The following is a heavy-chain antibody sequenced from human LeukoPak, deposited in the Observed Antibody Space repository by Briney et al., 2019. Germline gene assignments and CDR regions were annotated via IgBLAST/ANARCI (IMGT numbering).Heavy chain of an antibody. V-gene: IGHV3-21*01. CDR2: ISRNSTYI. Sequence: GGSLRLSCAASGFTFSDYIMNWVRQAPGKGLEWVASISRNSTYIHYADSVKGRFTISRDNARNSLFLQMNSLRAEDTAIYYCARDEGYYFDSWGQGNEVTVSS. CDR3: ARDEGYYFDS. CDR1: GFTFSDYI. J-gene: IGHJ4*02.